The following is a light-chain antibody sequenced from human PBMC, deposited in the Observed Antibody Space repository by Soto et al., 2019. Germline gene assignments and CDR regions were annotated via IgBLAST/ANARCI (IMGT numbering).Light chain of an antibody. CDR3: QQYKSYPIT. CDR1: QSITYW. CDR2: KMS. J-gene: IGKJ5*01. V-gene: IGKV1-5*03. Sequence: DIQMTQSPSTLSASVGDRVTITCRASQSITYWLAWYQQKPGKAPNLLIYKMSSLESGVPSRFSGSGSGTEFTLTINSLQPEDFATYYCQQYKSYPITFGQGTRLEIK.